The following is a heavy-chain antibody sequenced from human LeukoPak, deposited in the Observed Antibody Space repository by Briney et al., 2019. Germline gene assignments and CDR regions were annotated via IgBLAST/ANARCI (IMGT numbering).Heavy chain of an antibody. Sequence: GESLKISCKGSGYSFINYWIGWVRQMPGKGLEWMGIIYPGDSDTRYSPSFQGQVTISADKSISTAYLQWSSLKASDTAMYYCARGPYCSSTNCYSLYYYYYMDVWGKGTTVTVSS. D-gene: IGHD2-2*01. CDR2: IYPGDSDT. V-gene: IGHV5-51*01. CDR3: ARGPYCSSTNCYSLYYYYYMDV. J-gene: IGHJ6*03. CDR1: GYSFINYW.